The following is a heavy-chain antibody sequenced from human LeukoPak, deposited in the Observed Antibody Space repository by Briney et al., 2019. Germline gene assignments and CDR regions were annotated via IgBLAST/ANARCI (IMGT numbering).Heavy chain of an antibody. Sequence: SETLSLTCAVYGGSFSGYYWSWIRQPPGKGLEWIGEINHSGSTNYNPSLKSRVTISVDTSKNQFSLKLSSVTAADTAVYYCARDGGPSIAAAGTGGNDYWGQGTLVTVSS. CDR1: GGSFSGYY. D-gene: IGHD6-13*01. CDR3: ARDGGPSIAAAGTGGNDY. CDR2: INHSGST. J-gene: IGHJ4*02. V-gene: IGHV4-34*01.